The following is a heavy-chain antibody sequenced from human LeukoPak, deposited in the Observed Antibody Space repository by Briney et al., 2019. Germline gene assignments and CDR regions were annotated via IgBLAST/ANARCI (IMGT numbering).Heavy chain of an antibody. V-gene: IGHV4-39*02. J-gene: IGHJ4*02. CDR1: GGSISSSSYY. CDR3: ARESRDGYSSSSRDY. Sequence: PSETLSLTCTVSGGSISSSSYYWGWIRQPPGKGLEWIGSIYYSGSTYYNPSLKSRVTISVDTSKNQFSLKLSSVTAADTAVYYCARESRDGYSSSSRDYWGQGTLVTVSS. CDR2: IYYSGST. D-gene: IGHD6-13*01.